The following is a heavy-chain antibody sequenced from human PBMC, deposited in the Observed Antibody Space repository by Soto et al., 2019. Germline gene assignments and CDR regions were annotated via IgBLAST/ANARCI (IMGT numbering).Heavy chain of an antibody. V-gene: IGHV3-23*01. CDR1: GFTFSSYG. J-gene: IGHJ6*02. Sequence: EVQVLESGGGLVQPGGSLRLSCAASGFTFSSYGMSWVRQAPGKGLEWVSAISGSGDSTRYADSVQGRFTISRDTSKHTLYLQMNSLRADDTAVYYCAKFYYGDYSYYYYGMDVWDQGTTVTVSS. CDR2: ISGSGDST. D-gene: IGHD4-17*01. CDR3: AKFYYGDYSYYYYGMDV.